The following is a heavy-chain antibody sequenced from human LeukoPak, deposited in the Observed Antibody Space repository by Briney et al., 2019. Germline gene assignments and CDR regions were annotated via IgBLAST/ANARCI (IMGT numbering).Heavy chain of an antibody. J-gene: IGHJ6*03. V-gene: IGHV3-21*01. CDR1: GFTFSSYS. D-gene: IGHD3-10*01. CDR2: ISSSSSYI. Sequence: GGSLRLSCAASGFTFSSYSMNWVRQAPGKGLGWVSSISSSSSYIYYADSVKGRFTISRDDAKNSLSLQMNSLRVEDTAVYYCARSGIKMVRGVIIKSPYHMDVWGKGTTVTVSS. CDR3: ARSGIKMVRGVIIKSPYHMDV.